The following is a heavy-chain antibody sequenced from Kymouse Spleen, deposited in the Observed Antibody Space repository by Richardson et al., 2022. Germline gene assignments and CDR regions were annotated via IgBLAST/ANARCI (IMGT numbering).Heavy chain of an antibody. CDR1: GGSISSSNW. Sequence: QVQLQESGPGLVKPSGTLSLTCAVSGGSISSSNWWSWVRQPPGKGLEWIGEIYHSGSTNYNPSLKSRVTISVDKSKNQFSLKLSSVTAADTAVYYCARARGGYDYRDYYYYGMDVWGQGTTVTVSS. D-gene: IGHD5-12*01. CDR2: IYHSGST. V-gene: IGHV4-4*02. CDR3: ARARGGYDYRDYYYYGMDV. J-gene: IGHJ6*02.